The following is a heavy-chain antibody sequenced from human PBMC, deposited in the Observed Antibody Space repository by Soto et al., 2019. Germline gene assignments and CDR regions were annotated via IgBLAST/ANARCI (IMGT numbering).Heavy chain of an antibody. V-gene: IGHV4-39*01. J-gene: IGHJ3*01. Sequence: QLQLQQSGPGLVKPSETLSLTCTVSGVSISNPYYYWGWIRQTPGKALEWIGSIHYSGSTFYNPSLRSRVTIPVDTSRNQFSLRLTSVSVADTAVSYCARRQSTDTVQAPAAIYADEGFDFWGQGTMVTVSS. D-gene: IGHD2-2*01. CDR3: ARRQSTDTVQAPAAIYADEGFDF. CDR1: GVSISNPYYY. CDR2: IHYSGST.